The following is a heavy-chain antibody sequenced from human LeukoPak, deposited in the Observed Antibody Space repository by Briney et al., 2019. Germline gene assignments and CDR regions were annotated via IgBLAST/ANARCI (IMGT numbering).Heavy chain of an antibody. CDR1: GGSISSSSYY. J-gene: IGHJ4*02. CDR2: IYYSGST. CDR3: EREGSEGYLFDY. D-gene: IGHD1-1*01. Sequence: SETLSLTCTVSGGSISSSSYYWGWIRQPPGKGLEWIGSIYYSGSTYYNPSLKSRVTISVDTSKNQFSLKLSSVTAADTAVYYCEREGSEGYLFDYWGQGTLVTVSS. V-gene: IGHV4-39*07.